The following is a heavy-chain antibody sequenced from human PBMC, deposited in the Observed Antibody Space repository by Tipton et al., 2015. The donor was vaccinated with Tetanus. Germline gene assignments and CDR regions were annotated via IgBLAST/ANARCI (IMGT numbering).Heavy chain of an antibody. CDR1: GLTFSGYP. CDR3: AKDMVPVAGTEAFDI. V-gene: IGHV3-23*03. D-gene: IGHD6-19*01. CDR2: IYTDGSRT. Sequence: SLRLSCAASGLTFSGYPMTWVRQAPGKGLEWVSVIYTDGSRTFYAESVKGRFTMSRDNSKNMLWLQMNSLRAEDTALYYCAKDMVPVAGTEAFDIWGQGTMVTVSS. J-gene: IGHJ3*02.